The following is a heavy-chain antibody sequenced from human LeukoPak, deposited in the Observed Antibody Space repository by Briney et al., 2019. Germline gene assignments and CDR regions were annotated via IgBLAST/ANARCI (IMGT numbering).Heavy chain of an antibody. CDR3: ARESDYDFWSGYYTQEYFDY. CDR1: GFTFSSYA. CDR2: ISYDGSNK. Sequence: GGSLRLSCAASGFTFSSYAMHWVRQAPGKGLEWVAVISYDGSNKYYADSVKGRFTISRDNSKNTLYLQMNSLRAEDTAVYYCARESDYDFWSGYYTQEYFDYWGQGTLVTVSS. J-gene: IGHJ4*02. V-gene: IGHV3-30*04. D-gene: IGHD3-3*01.